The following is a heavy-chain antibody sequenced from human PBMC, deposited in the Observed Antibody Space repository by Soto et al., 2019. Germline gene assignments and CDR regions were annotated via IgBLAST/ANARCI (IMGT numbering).Heavy chain of an antibody. CDR1: GFDFGSHG. J-gene: IGHJ4*02. D-gene: IGHD1-20*01. V-gene: IGHV3-33*01. Sequence: QVQLVESGGGVVQPGRSLRLSCTASGFDFGSHGYHWVRQAPGKGLEWVSAIWHDGSKKYYADSVQGRFTVSRDDPKSTLHLPMDSLGPEDTAVYHCSRDDGITVLKYLGQGALVTVSS. CDR3: SRDDGITVLKY. CDR2: IWHDGSKK.